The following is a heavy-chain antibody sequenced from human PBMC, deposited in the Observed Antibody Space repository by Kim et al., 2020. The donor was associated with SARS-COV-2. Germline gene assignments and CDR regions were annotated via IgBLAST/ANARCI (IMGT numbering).Heavy chain of an antibody. CDR1: GFTFSSYS. CDR2: ISSSSSYI. J-gene: IGHJ4*02. V-gene: IGHV3-21*01. D-gene: IGHD2-15*01. Sequence: GGSLRLSCAASGFTFSSYSMNWVRQAPGKGLECVSYISSSSSYIYDADAVKGRFTISRDNAKNSLYLQRHSLRAEDTSVYYCARESYSSIDYWGQGTLVTFSS. CDR3: ARESYSSIDY.